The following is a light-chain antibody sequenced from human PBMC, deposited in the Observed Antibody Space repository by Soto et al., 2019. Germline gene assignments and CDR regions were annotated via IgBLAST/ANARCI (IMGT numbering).Light chain of an antibody. CDR1: QSVSSCY. Sequence: EIVLTQSPGTVSLSRGERATLSCRASQSVSSCYLAWYQQKPGQAPRLLIYGASSRATGIPDRFSGSGSGTVFTITISRMEPEDCAVYYCQQYGSSPSFGQGTKLEIK. V-gene: IGKV3-20*01. CDR3: QQYGSSPS. J-gene: IGKJ2*01. CDR2: GAS.